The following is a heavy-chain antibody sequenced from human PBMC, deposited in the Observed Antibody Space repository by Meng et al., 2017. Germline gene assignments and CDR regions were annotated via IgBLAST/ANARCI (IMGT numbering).Heavy chain of an antibody. D-gene: IGHD3-22*01. V-gene: IGHV1-69*06. CDR1: GGTFSSYA. CDR2: IIPIFGTA. CDR3: ARGPGIVVAEEGLAFDI. J-gene: IGHJ3*02. Sequence: SVKVSCKASGGTFSSYAISWVRQAPGQGLEWMGGIIPIFGTANYAQKFQGRVTITADKSTSTAYMELRSLRSDDTAVYYCARGPGIVVAEEGLAFDIWGQGTMVTVSS.